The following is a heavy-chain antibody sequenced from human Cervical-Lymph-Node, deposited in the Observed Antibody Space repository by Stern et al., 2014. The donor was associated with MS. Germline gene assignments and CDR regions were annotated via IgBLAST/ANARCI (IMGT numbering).Heavy chain of an antibody. J-gene: IGHJ6*02. Sequence: QLVESGAEVKKPGSSVKVSCQTSGGTFSSHAINWVRQAPGQGLEWMGGVIPIFGTVDYAQKFQGRLTITADESTNTAYMELSSLRSEDTAVYYCARDQIPYYYYGMDVWGQGTTVTVSS. V-gene: IGHV1-69*01. CDR1: GGTFSSHA. CDR3: ARDQIPYYYYGMDV. D-gene: IGHD2-2*02. CDR2: VIPIFGTV.